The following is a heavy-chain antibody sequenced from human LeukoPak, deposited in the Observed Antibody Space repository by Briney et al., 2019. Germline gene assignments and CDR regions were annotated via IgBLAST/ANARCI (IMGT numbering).Heavy chain of an antibody. CDR1: GGSITGYY. Sequence: SETLSLTCTVSGGSITGYYWSWFGQPPGKGLEWIGYTSYTGGTNYNPSLKSRVTISVDTSKNQFSLRLSSVTAADTAMYYCARDSIGLYADYWGQGTLVTVSS. J-gene: IGHJ4*02. CDR3: ARDSIGLYADY. V-gene: IGHV4-59*01. CDR2: TSYTGGT. D-gene: IGHD4/OR15-4a*01.